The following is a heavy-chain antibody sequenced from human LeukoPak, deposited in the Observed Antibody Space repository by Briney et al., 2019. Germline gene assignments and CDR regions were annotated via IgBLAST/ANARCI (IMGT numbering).Heavy chain of an antibody. CDR3: ARLSIGVTMIVVAQDNAFDI. J-gene: IGHJ3*02. V-gene: IGHV4-39*01. D-gene: IGHD3-22*01. Sequence: PSETLSLTCTVSGGSISSSSYYWGWIRQPPGKGLEWIGSIYYSGSTYYNPSLKRRVTISVDTSKNQFSLKLSSVTAADTAVYYCARLSIGVTMIVVAQDNAFDIWGQGTMVTVSS. CDR1: GGSISSSSYY. CDR2: IYYSGST.